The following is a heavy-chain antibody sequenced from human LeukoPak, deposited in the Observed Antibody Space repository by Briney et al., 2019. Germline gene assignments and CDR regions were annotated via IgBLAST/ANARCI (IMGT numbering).Heavy chain of an antibody. CDR2: INHSGST. Sequence: SETLSLTCAVYGGSFSGYYWSWIRQPPGKGLEWIGEINHSGSTNYNPSLKSRVTISVDTSKNQFSLKLSSVTAADTAVYYCATIAARPYYYYMDVWGKGTTVTVSS. V-gene: IGHV4-34*01. CDR1: GGSFSGYY. J-gene: IGHJ6*03. D-gene: IGHD6-6*01. CDR3: ATIAARPYYYYMDV.